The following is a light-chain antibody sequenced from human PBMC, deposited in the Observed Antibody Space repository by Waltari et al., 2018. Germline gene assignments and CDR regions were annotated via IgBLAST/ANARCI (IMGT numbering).Light chain of an antibody. V-gene: IGKV1-39*01. CDR1: QTIPRY. CDR3: QQSTSIPLT. Sequence: DIQMTQSPSSLSASVGDRVTITCRASQTIPRYLNWYQQKPGKAPKRLFYGISNLYSGVPSRFSGSGSGTDFTLTISSLHPEDFATYYCQQSTSIPLTFGGGTKVDIK. CDR2: GIS. J-gene: IGKJ4*01.